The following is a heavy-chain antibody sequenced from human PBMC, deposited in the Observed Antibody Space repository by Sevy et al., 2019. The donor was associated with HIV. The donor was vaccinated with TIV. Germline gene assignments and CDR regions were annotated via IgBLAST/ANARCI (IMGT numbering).Heavy chain of an antibody. V-gene: IGHV3-7*03. CDR3: ARRYFDL. Sequence: GGSLRLSCDASGFTFDMYWMQWVRQAPGKGLEWVANIRQDGNKIYYAASVRGRFTISRDNAKGSLYLQMNNLRVEDTATYYCARRYFDLWGQGTLVTVSS. J-gene: IGHJ4*02. CDR2: IRQDGNKI. CDR1: GFTFDMYW.